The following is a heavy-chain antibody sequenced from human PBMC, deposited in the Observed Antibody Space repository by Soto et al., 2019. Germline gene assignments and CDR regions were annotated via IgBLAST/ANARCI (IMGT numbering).Heavy chain of an antibody. CDR1: GGSISHSY. V-gene: IGHV4-59*08. CDR2: IHHGGAT. D-gene: IGHD6-19*01. J-gene: IGHJ5*02. Sequence: QEELQESGPGLVKPSETLSLTCTVSGGSISHSYWSWLRLSPGKGLEWIGYIHHGGATTYNPSLTSRVTISLGTPKKHFYLNLRSVTAADTAVYFCARLYNSSDWTDFDVWGQGTRVTVSS. CDR3: ARLYNSSDWTDFDV.